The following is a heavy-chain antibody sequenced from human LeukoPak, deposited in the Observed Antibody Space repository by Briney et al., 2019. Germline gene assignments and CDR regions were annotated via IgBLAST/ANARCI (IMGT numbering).Heavy chain of an antibody. CDR2: INPNSGGT. CDR1: GYTFTGYY. CDR3: ARSGEMDYYYDSSGYSSWFDP. Sequence: ASVKVSCKASGYTFTGYYMHWVRQAPGQGLEWMGWINPNSGGTNYAQKFQGWVTMTRDTSISTAYMELSSLRSEDTAVYYCARSGEMDYYYDSSGYSSWFDPWGQGTLVTVSS. V-gene: IGHV1-2*04. J-gene: IGHJ5*02. D-gene: IGHD3-22*01.